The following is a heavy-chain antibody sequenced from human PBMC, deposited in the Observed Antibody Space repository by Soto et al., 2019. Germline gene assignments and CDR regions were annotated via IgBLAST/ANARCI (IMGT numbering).Heavy chain of an antibody. V-gene: IGHV1-2*02. J-gene: IGHJ5*02. CDR3: AREGGSETLQPSYNWFDT. D-gene: IGHD6-25*01. CDR1: GYTFTDYH. Sequence: ASVKVSCKASGYTFTDYHIHWVRQAPGQGLEFMGWINANNGGAGSAQQFQGRVTVTRDTSVTTVYMELSNLRSDDTAVYYCAREGGSETLQPSYNWFDTWGQGTLVTVSS. CDR2: INANNGGA.